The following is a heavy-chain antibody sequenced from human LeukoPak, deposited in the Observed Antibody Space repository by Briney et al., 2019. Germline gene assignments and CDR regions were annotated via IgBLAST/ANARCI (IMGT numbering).Heavy chain of an antibody. CDR1: GGSISSYY. CDR3: AGTYYYDSSGYYYVGL. J-gene: IGHJ5*02. V-gene: IGHV4-59*01. D-gene: IGHD3-22*01. Sequence: PSETLSLXCTVSGGSISSYYWSWIRQPPGKGLEWIGCIYYSGSTNYNPSLKSRVTISVDTSKNQFSLKLSSVTAADTAVYYCAGTYYYDSSGYYYVGLWGQGTLVTVSS. CDR2: IYYSGST.